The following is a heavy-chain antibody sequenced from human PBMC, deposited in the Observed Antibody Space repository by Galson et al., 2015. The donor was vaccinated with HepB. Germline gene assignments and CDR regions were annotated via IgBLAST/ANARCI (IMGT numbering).Heavy chain of an antibody. V-gene: IGHV3-30*18. CDR3: AKDHDSWLGFFDH. Sequence: SLRLSCAASGFTFSNYGMHWVRQAPGKGLEWVAVIPYDGSNKDYADSVKGRFTISRDNSKNTLYLQMNSLRGEDSAVYYCAKDHDSWLGFFDHWGQGTLVTVSS. D-gene: IGHD3-22*01. J-gene: IGHJ4*02. CDR2: IPYDGSNK. CDR1: GFTFSNYG.